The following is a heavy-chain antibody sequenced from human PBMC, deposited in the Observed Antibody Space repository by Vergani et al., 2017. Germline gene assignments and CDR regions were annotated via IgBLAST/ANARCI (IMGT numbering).Heavy chain of an antibody. D-gene: IGHD3-10*01. CDR2: IYTSGST. CDR1: GGSISSYY. V-gene: IGHV4-4*07. CDR3: ARDRYYYGSGSYNPPYYYYGMDV. J-gene: IGHJ6*02. Sequence: QMQLQESGPGLVKPSETLSLTCTVSGGSISSYYWSWIRQPAGKGLEWIGRIYTSGSTNYNPSLKSRVTISVDTSKNQFSLKLSSVTAADTAVYYCARDRYYYGSGSYNPPYYYYGMDVWGQGTTVTVSS.